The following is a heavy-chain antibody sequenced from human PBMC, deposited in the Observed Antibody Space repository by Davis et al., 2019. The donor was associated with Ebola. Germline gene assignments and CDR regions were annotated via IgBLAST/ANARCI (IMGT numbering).Heavy chain of an antibody. J-gene: IGHJ4*02. D-gene: IGHD3-16*01. CDR2: ISYDGSNK. V-gene: IGHV3-30-3*02. CDR3: AKSYGVTSGYFDF. Sequence: GESLKISCAASGFTFSSYAMHWVRQAPGKGLEWVAVISYDGSNKYYADSVKGRFTISRDNSKNTLYLEMNNLRAEDTALYYCAKSYGVTSGYFDFWGQGTLVTVSS. CDR1: GFTFSSYA.